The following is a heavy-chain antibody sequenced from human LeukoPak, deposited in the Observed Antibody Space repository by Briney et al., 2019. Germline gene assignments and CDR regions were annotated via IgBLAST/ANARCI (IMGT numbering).Heavy chain of an antibody. V-gene: IGHV4-59*08. Sequence: SETLSLTCTVSGGSISSYYWNWIRQSPGKGLEWSGYIYSSGSTNYNPSLRSRVTISVDTSKNQFSLKLSSVTAADTAVYYCARRWGGATSGFDYWGQGTLVTVSS. J-gene: IGHJ4*02. CDR3: ARRWGGATSGFDY. CDR2: IYSSGST. D-gene: IGHD1-26*01. CDR1: GGSISSYY.